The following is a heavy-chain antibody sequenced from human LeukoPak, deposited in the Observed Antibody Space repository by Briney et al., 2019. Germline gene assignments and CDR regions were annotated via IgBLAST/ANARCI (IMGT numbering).Heavy chain of an antibody. CDR3: GRVSVAGWLPIDY. V-gene: IGHV3-53*01. Sequence: GGSLRLSCAASGFIVSNNYMTWVRQAPGKGLEWLSIIYSAGPTDYPDSVKGRFAISSDDSKNTVYLQMNSLTAEDTAVYYCGRVSVAGWLPIDYWGQGTLVTVSS. CDR1: GFIVSNNY. D-gene: IGHD5-12*01. CDR2: IYSAGPT. J-gene: IGHJ4*02.